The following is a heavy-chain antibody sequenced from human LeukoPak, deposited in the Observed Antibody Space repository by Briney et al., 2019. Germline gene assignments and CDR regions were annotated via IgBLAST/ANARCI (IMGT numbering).Heavy chain of an antibody. D-gene: IGHD3-10*02. CDR3: AELGITMIGGV. J-gene: IGHJ6*04. CDR2: IYSGGST. V-gene: IGHV3-66*01. CDR1: GFTVSSNY. Sequence: GGSLRLSCAASGFTVSSNYMSWVRQAPGKGLEWVSVIYSGGSTYYADSVKGRFTISRDTSKNTLYLQMNSLRAEDTAVYYCAELGITMIGGVWGKGTTVTISS.